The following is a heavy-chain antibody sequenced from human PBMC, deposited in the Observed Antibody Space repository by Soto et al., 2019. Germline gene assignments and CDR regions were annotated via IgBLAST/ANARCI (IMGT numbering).Heavy chain of an antibody. CDR1: GGSVSSGSYY. Sequence: QVQLQESGPGLVKPSETLSLTCTVSGGSVSSGSYYWSWIRQRPGKGLEWIGYIYYSGSTNYNPSLKSRVTISVDTSKNQFSLKLSSVTAADPAVYYCARISGYSYGLPPYFDYWGQGTLVTVSS. CDR2: IYYSGST. J-gene: IGHJ4*02. D-gene: IGHD5-18*01. V-gene: IGHV4-61*01. CDR3: ARISGYSYGLPPYFDY.